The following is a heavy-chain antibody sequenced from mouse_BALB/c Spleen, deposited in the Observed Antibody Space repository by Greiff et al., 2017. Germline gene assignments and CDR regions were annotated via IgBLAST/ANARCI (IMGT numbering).Heavy chain of an antibody. Sequence: QVQLQQSGAELVRPGSSVTISCKASGYSFSSYWMNWVKQRPGQGLEWIGQIYPGDGDTNYNGKFKGKATLTADKSSSTAYMQLSSLTSEDSAVYFCAGEILRYMDYWGQGTSVTVSS. CDR2: IYPGDGDT. J-gene: IGHJ4*01. CDR1: GYSFSSYW. V-gene: IGHV1-80*01. CDR3: AGEILRYMDY. D-gene: IGHD1-1*01.